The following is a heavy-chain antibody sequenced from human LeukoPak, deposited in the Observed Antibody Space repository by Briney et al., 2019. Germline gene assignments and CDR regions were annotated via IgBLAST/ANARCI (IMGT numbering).Heavy chain of an antibody. J-gene: IGHJ4*02. Sequence: SETLSLTCTVSGGSISSYYWSWIRQPPGKRLEWIGYIYYSGSTNYNPSLKSRVTISVDTSKNQFSLKLSSVTAADTAVYYCASSKYQLLAALFDYWGQGTLVTVSS. V-gene: IGHV4-59*01. CDR2: IYYSGST. CDR1: GGSISSYY. CDR3: ASSKYQLLAALFDY. D-gene: IGHD2-2*01.